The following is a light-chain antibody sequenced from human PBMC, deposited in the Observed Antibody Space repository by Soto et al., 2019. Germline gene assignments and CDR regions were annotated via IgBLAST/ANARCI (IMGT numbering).Light chain of an antibody. Sequence: DIQLTQSPSFLSASVGDRVTITCRASQGISSYLAWYQQKPGKAPKLLIYAASTLQSGVPSRFSGSGSGTEFTLTISSLQPEDFATYYCQQLNSLVFGQGTKVEIK. CDR2: AAS. V-gene: IGKV1-9*01. CDR3: QQLNSLV. CDR1: QGISSY. J-gene: IGKJ1*01.